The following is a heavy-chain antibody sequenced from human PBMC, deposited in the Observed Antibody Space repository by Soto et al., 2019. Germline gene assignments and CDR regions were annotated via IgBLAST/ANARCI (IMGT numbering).Heavy chain of an antibody. CDR1: GFSFSSYG. CDR3: ARWWNDEEWVETMDV. Sequence: QVQLVESGGGVVQPGRSLRLSCAASGFSFSSYGMHWVRQAPGKGLEWVAVIYYDGSNEYYSDSVKGRFTISRDNSKKTLYLQMNSLRVEDTAGYYCARWWNDEEWVETMDVWGQGTTVTVSS. V-gene: IGHV3-33*01. D-gene: IGHD1-1*01. J-gene: IGHJ6*02. CDR2: IYYDGSNE.